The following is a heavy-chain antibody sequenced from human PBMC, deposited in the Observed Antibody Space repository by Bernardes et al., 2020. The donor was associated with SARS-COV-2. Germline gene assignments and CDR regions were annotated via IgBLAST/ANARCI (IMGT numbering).Heavy chain of an antibody. CDR1: GGSIRSSNW. V-gene: IGHV4-4*02. CDR3: ARDGYSGSFYQYAMDV. D-gene: IGHD6-6*01. Sequence: LSPTCAVSGGSIRSSNWWSWVRQPPGKGLEWIGEIYHSGSTNYTPSLKSRVTISVEKSKKQFSLKLSSVTAADTAVYYCARDGYSGSFYQYAMDVWGQGTTVTVSS. CDR2: IYHSGST. J-gene: IGHJ6*02.